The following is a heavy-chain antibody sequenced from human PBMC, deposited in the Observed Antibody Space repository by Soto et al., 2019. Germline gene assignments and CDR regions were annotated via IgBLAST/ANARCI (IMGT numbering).Heavy chain of an antibody. V-gene: IGHV1-18*01. CDR1: GYTFTSYG. CDR3: ARDAAAGLNDY. CDR2: ISAYNGNT. Sequence: VASVKVSCKASGYTFTSYGISWVRQAPGQGLEWMGWISAYNGNTKYVQKFQGRVTMTTDTSTSTAYMELRSLRSDDTAVYYCARDAAAGLNDYWGQGTLVTVSS. J-gene: IGHJ4*02. D-gene: IGHD6-13*01.